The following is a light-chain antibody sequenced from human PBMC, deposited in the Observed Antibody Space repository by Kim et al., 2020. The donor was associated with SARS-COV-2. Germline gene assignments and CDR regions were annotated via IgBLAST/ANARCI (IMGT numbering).Light chain of an antibody. V-gene: IGKV3-15*01. CDR2: GAS. CDR3: QQYNDWPPWT. Sequence: EIVMTLSPATVSVSPGERATLSCRASQSVSSNLAWYQQKPGQAPRLLIYGASTRATGIPARFSGSGSGTEFTLTISSLQSEDFAVYYCQQYNDWPPWTFGQGTKVDIK. J-gene: IGKJ1*01. CDR1: QSVSSN.